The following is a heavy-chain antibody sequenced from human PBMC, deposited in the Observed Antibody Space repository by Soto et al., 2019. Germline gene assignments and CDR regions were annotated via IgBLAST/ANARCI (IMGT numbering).Heavy chain of an antibody. CDR3: ARDPQTHYYDRSGYPDY. V-gene: IGHV1-18*01. D-gene: IGHD3-22*01. CDR2: ISAYNGNT. J-gene: IGHJ4*02. Sequence: ASVKVSCKASGYTFTSYGISWVRQAPGQGLEWMGWISAYNGNTNYAQKLQGRVTMTTDTSTSTAYMELRSLRSDDTAVYYCARDPQTHYYDRSGYPDYWGQGTLVTVSS. CDR1: GYTFTSYG.